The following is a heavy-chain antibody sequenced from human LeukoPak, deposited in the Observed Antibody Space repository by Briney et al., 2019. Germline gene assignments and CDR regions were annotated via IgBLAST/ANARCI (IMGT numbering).Heavy chain of an antibody. CDR2: VDPEDGET. CDR1: GYTFTDYY. J-gene: IGHJ4*02. Sequence: ASVKISCKVSGYTFTDYYMHWVQQAPGKGLEWMGLVDPEDGETIYAEKFQGRVTITADTSTDTAYMELSSLRSEDTAVYYCATEGRDSKRRPVDYWGQGTLVTVSS. V-gene: IGHV1-69-2*01. D-gene: IGHD1-1*01. CDR3: ATEGRDSKRRPVDY.